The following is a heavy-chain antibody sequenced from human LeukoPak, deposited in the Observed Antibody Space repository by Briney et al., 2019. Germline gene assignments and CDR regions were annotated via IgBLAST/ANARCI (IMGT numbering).Heavy chain of an antibody. CDR3: AREASGYDYSYYYYYMDV. V-gene: IGHV3-7*01. CDR2: IKQDGSEK. Sequence: GGSLRLSCAASGFTFSSYWMSWVRQAPGKGLEWVANIKQDGSEKYYVDSVKGRFTISRDNAKNSLYLQMNSLRAEDTAVHYCAREASGYDYSYYYYYMDVWGKGTTVTVSS. CDR1: GFTFSSYW. D-gene: IGHD5-12*01. J-gene: IGHJ6*03.